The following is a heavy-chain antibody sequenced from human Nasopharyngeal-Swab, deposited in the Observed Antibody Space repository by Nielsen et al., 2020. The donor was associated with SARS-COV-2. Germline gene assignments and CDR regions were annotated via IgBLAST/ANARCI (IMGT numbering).Heavy chain of an antibody. CDR3: ARDASGEVLHSSGWFDP. Sequence: WIRQPPGKGLEWVSSISSSSSYIYYADSVKGRFTISRDNAKNSLYLQMNSLRAEDTAVYYCARDASGEVLHSSGWFDPWGQGTLGTVSS. V-gene: IGHV3-21*01. D-gene: IGHD3/OR15-3a*01. J-gene: IGHJ5*02. CDR2: ISSSSSYI.